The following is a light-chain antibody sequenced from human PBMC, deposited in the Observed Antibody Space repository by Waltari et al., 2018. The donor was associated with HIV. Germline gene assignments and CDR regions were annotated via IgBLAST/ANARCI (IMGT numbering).Light chain of an antibody. CDR2: EAA. V-gene: IGKV3-11*01. J-gene: IGKJ2*01. Sequence: EIVLTQSPATLSLSPGHTATLSCRASQSISSYLAWYQQKPGQAPRLLIYEAAHRATGIPARFSGSGSGTDFTLTIGPLEPEECAVYYCQQRDKWPPSYTFGQGTRVEI. CDR1: QSISSY. CDR3: QQRDKWPPSYT.